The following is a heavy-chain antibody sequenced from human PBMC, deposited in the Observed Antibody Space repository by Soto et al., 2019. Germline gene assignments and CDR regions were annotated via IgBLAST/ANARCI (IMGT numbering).Heavy chain of an antibody. Sequence: GGSLRLSCAASGFTFSSYAMHWVRQAPGKGLEWVAVISYDGSNKYYADSVKGRFTISRDNSKNTLYLQMNSLRAEDTAVYYCARAIYYYGSGSYYNEYGMDVWGQGTTVTVSS. CDR2: ISYDGSNK. V-gene: IGHV3-30-3*01. CDR1: GFTFSSYA. J-gene: IGHJ6*02. CDR3: ARAIYYYGSGSYYNEYGMDV. D-gene: IGHD3-10*01.